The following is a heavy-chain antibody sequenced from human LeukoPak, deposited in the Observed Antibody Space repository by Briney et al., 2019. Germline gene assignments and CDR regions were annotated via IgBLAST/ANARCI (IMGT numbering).Heavy chain of an antibody. CDR2: IYHSGST. J-gene: IGHJ3*02. V-gene: IGHV4-30-2*01. Sequence: PSETLSLTCTVSGGSISSGGYYWSWIRQPPGKGLEWIGYIYHSGSTYYNPSLKSRVTISVDRSKNQFSLKLSSVTAADTAVYYCARDPSAXXXXXAFDIWGQGTMVTVSS. CDR3: ARDPSAXXXXXAFDI. D-gene: IGHD2-2*01. CDR1: GGSISSGGYY.